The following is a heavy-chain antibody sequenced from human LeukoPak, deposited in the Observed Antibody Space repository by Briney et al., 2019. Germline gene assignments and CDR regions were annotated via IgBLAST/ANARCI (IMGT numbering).Heavy chain of an antibody. V-gene: IGHV4-34*01. CDR1: GGSFSGYY. CDR2: INHSGST. D-gene: IGHD4-23*01. Sequence: SETLSLTCAVYGGSFSGYYWSRIRQPPGKGLEWIGEINHSGSTNYNPSLKSRVTISVDTSKNQFSLKVRSVTAADTAVYYCARGLSGTVVRRPDYWGQGTLVTVSS. CDR3: ARGLSGTVVRRPDY. J-gene: IGHJ4*02.